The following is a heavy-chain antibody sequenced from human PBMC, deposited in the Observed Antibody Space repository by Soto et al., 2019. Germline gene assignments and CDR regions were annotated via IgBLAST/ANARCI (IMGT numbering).Heavy chain of an antibody. D-gene: IGHD3-10*01. J-gene: IGHJ6*03. V-gene: IGHV5-51*01. Sequence: GESLKISCKGSGYSFTSYWIGWVRQMPGKGLEWMGIIYPGDSDTRYSPSFQGQVTISADKSISTAYLQWSSLKASDTAMYYCARSSWGPNYGYYYMDVWGKGTTVTVSS. CDR1: GYSFTSYW. CDR3: ARSSWGPNYGYYYMDV. CDR2: IYPGDSDT.